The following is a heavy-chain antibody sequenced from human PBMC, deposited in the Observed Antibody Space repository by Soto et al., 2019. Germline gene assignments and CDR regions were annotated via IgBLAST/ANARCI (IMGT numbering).Heavy chain of an antibody. V-gene: IGHV3-23*01. Sequence: EVQLLESGGGLVQPGGSLRLSCAASGFTFSSYAMSWVRQAPGKGLEWVSAISGSGGSTYYADSVKGRFTISRDNSKNTLYLQMTSLTAEDTAVYYCATRAYYYDSSGYFDYWGQGALVTVSS. CDR1: GFTFSSYA. J-gene: IGHJ4*02. CDR3: ATRAYYYDSSGYFDY. CDR2: ISGSGGST. D-gene: IGHD3-22*01.